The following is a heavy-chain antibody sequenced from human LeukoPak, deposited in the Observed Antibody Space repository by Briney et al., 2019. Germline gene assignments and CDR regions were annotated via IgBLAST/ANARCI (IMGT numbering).Heavy chain of an antibody. V-gene: IGHV1-8*01. CDR2: MNPNSGNT. CDR1: GYTFTGYD. J-gene: IGHJ6*02. Sequence: ASVKVSCKASGYTFTGYDINWVRQATGQGLEWMGWMNPNSGNTGYAQKFQGRVTMTRNTSISTAYMELSSLRSEDTAVYYCASAIGELSDYGMDVWGQGTTVTVSS. CDR3: ASAIGELSDYGMDV. D-gene: IGHD3-10*01.